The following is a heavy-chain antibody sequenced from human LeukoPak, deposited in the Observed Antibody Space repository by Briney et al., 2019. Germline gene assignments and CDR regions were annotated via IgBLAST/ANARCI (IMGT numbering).Heavy chain of an antibody. CDR2: TNSDGSTT. J-gene: IGHJ4*02. CDR1: GFTFSSYS. Sequence: GSLRLSCAASGFTFSSYSMNWVRQAPGKGLVWVSHTNSDGSTTDYADSVRGRFTISRDNAKNTLYLHMNSLTVEDTAVYYCGRGMRDYYGLDYWGQGILVTVSS. D-gene: IGHD3-10*01. V-gene: IGHV3-74*01. CDR3: GRGMRDYYGLDY.